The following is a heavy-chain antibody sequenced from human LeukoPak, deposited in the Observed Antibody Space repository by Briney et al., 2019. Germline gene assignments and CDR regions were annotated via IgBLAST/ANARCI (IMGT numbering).Heavy chain of an antibody. D-gene: IGHD6-13*01. CDR3: ARGGLSYLIAAAGAVDY. V-gene: IGHV1-46*01. Sequence: ASVKVSCKASGYTFTSYAMHWVRQAPGQGLEWMGIINPSGGSTSYAQKFQGRVTMTRDTSTSTVYMELSSLRSEDTAVYYCARGGLSYLIAAAGAVDYWGQGTLVTVSS. J-gene: IGHJ4*02. CDR1: GYTFTSYA. CDR2: INPSGGST.